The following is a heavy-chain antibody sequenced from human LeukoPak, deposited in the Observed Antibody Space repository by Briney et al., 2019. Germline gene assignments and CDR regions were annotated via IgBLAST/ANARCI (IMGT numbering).Heavy chain of an antibody. CDR1: GFTFSSYA. D-gene: IGHD6-13*01. Sequence: GWSLRLSCAASGFTFSSYAMGWVRQAPGKGLEWVSAISGSGGSTYYADSVKGRFTISRDNSKNTLYLQMNSLRAEDTAVYYCAKTASWYAQQYYFDYWGQGTLVTVSS. CDR3: AKTASWYAQQYYFDY. CDR2: ISGSGGST. J-gene: IGHJ4*02. V-gene: IGHV3-23*01.